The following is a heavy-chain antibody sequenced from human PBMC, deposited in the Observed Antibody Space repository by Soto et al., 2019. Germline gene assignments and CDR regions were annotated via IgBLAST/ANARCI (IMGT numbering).Heavy chain of an antibody. Sequence: KPSETLSLTCTVSGGSISSGGYYWSWIRQHPGKGLEWIGYIYYSGSTYYNPSLKSRVTISVDTSKNQFSLKLSSVTAADTAVYYCARDRSSTGIYYYYYYGMDVWGQGTTVTVSS. V-gene: IGHV4-31*03. CDR1: GGSISSGGYY. CDR2: IYYSGST. J-gene: IGHJ6*02. D-gene: IGHD6-6*01. CDR3: ARDRSSTGIYYYYYYGMDV.